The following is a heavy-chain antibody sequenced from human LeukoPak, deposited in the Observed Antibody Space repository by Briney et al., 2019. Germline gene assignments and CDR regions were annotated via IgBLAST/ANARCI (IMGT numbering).Heavy chain of an antibody. J-gene: IGHJ4*02. Sequence: SETLSLTCAVYGGSFSGYYWSWIRQPPGKGLEWVGEINHSGSTNYNPSLKSRVTISVDTSKNQFSLKLSSVTAADTAVYYCARGRQRITMVRGVMKYFDYWGQGTLVTVSS. CDR2: INHSGST. CDR1: GGSFSGYY. V-gene: IGHV4-34*01. D-gene: IGHD3-10*01. CDR3: ARGRQRITMVRGVMKYFDY.